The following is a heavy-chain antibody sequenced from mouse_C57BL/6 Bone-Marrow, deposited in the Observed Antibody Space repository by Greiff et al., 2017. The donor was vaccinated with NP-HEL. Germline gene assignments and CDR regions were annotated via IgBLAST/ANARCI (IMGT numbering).Heavy chain of an antibody. D-gene: IGHD1-1*01. CDR2: IRNKANGYTT. V-gene: IGHV7-3*01. CDR3: ARSSYYYGSSSLFAY. J-gene: IGHJ3*01. CDR1: GFTFTDYY. Sequence: EVHLVESGGGLVQPGGSLSLSCAASGFTFTDYYMSWVRQPPGKALEWLGFIRNKANGYTTEYSASVKGRFTISRDNSQSILYLQMNALRAEDSATYYCARSSYYYGSSSLFAYWGQGTLVTVSA.